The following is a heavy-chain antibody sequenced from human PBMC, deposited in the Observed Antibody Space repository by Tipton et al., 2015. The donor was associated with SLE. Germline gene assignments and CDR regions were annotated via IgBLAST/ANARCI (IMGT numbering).Heavy chain of an antibody. CDR2: FYHSANT. Sequence: TLSLTCIVSRYSISSGYYWGWMRQAPGKELEWIGSFYHSANTYYNPSLTSRVTISADTSKNQFSLRLTSLTAADTALYYCGRARVGMGYVFDIWGQGTMVTVSS. CDR1: RYSISSGYY. J-gene: IGHJ3*02. CDR3: GRARVGMGYVFDI. D-gene: IGHD5-24*01. V-gene: IGHV4-38-2*02.